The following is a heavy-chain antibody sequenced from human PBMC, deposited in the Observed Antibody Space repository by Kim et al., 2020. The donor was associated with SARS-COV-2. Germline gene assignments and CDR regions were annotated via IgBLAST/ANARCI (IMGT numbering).Heavy chain of an antibody. D-gene: IGHD1-26*01. J-gene: IGHJ4*02. Sequence: SETLSLTCTVSGGSISSYYWSWIRQPPGKGLEWIGYIYYSGSTNYNPSLKSRVTISVDTSKNQFSLKLSSVTAADTAVYYCARERTKPRYSGSSQTTFLDYWGQGTLVTVSS. V-gene: IGHV4-59*01. CDR3: ARERTKPRYSGSSQTTFLDY. CDR2: IYYSGST. CDR1: GGSISSYY.